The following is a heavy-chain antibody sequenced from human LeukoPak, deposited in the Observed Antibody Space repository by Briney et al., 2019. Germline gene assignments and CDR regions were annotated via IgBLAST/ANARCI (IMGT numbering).Heavy chain of an antibody. CDR2: IWYDGSNT. V-gene: IGHV3-33*01. Sequence: GGSLRLSCAASGFTFNSYGMHWVRQAPGKGLEWVAVIWYDGSNTYYADSVKGRFTISRDDSKNTLYLQMSSLRAEDTAVYFCAGDVRRAAAGTMNYWGQGTLVTVSS. CDR3: AGDVRRAAAGTMNY. CDR1: GFTFNSYG. D-gene: IGHD6-13*01. J-gene: IGHJ4*02.